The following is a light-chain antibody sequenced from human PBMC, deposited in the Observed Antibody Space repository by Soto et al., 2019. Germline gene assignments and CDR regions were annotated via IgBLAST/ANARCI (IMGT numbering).Light chain of an antibody. CDR3: MQVLQTPYT. J-gene: IGKJ2*01. V-gene: IGKV2-28*01. CDR1: QSLLHSNGYNY. CDR2: LGS. Sequence: DIVMTQSPLSLPVTPGEPASISCRSSQSLLHSNGYNYLDWYLQKPGQSPQLLIYLGSNRASGVPDRFSGSGSGTDFTLKISGVEAEDVGVYYCMQVLQTPYTFGQGTKLEIK.